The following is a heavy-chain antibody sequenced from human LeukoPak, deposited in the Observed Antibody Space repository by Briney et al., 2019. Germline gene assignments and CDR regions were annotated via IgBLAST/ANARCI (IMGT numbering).Heavy chain of an antibody. V-gene: IGHV4-34*01. D-gene: IGHD3-22*01. Sequence: SETLSLTCAVYGGSFSGYYWSWIRQPPGKGLEWIGGINHSGSTNYNPSLKSRVTISVDTSKNQFSLKLSSVTAADTAVYYCARGLEVVITYDAFDIWGQGTMVTVSS. CDR3: ARGLEVVITYDAFDI. CDR1: GGSFSGYY. CDR2: INHSGST. J-gene: IGHJ3*02.